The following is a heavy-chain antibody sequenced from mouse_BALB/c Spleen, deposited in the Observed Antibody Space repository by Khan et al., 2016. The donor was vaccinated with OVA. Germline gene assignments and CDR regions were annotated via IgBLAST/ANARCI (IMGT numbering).Heavy chain of an antibody. Sequence: QVQLQQPGAELVRPGASVKLSCKASAYIFTDYWMNWVKQRPGQGLEWIGMIDPSDSETHYNQIFKDKATLTVDKSSRTAYMQLSSMTSEDSAVYYCARCLMEAMDCWGQGTSVTVSS. J-gene: IGHJ4*01. CDR2: IDPSDSET. CDR3: ARCLMEAMDC. V-gene: IGHV1-61*01. CDR1: AYIFTDYW.